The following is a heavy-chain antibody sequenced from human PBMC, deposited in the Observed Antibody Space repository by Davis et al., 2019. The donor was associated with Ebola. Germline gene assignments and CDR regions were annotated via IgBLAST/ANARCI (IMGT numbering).Heavy chain of an antibody. V-gene: IGHV6-1*01. CDR2: TYYNSKWYY. CDR3: ARGWTRTGFDV. CDR1: GDSASINNGG. J-gene: IGHJ4*02. Sequence: HSQTLSLTCVVSGDSASINNGGWNWIRQSPSRGLEWLGRTYYNSKWYYEYAVSVKSRITITPDTSKNQFSLQLNSVTPEDTAVYYCARGWTRTGFDVWGQGIQVTVSS. D-gene: IGHD6-19*01.